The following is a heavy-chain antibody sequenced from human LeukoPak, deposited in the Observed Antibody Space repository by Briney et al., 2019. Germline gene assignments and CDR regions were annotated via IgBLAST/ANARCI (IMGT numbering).Heavy chain of an antibody. V-gene: IGHV4-39*02. J-gene: IGHJ4*02. Sequence: SETLSLTCTVSGDSISRSTYYWAWIRQPPGKGLEWIGSVYYGRSPYFNPSLESRATISVDTSKNHFSLKMSSVTAADTAIYYCARSSGTGTFSYWGQGTLVTVSS. CDR1: GDSISRSTYY. CDR3: ARSSGTGTFSY. CDR2: VYYGRSP. D-gene: IGHD6-25*01.